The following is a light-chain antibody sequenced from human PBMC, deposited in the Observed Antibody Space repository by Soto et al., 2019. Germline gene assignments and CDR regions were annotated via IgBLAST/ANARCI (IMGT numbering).Light chain of an antibody. V-gene: IGKV1-33*01. CDR3: QQYDNPS. CDR2: DAS. CDR1: QDISNY. Sequence: DIQMTQSPSSLSASVGDRVTITCQASQDISNYLNWYQQKPGKAPKFLMYDASNFETGVPSRFSGSGSGTDFTFTISSLQPEEIATYFCQQYDNPSFGQGTKLEIK. J-gene: IGKJ2*01.